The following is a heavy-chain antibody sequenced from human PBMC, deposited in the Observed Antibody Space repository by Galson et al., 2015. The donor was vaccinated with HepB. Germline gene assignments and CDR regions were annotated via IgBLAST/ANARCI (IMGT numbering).Heavy chain of an antibody. Sequence: SLRLSCAASGFTVSSNYMSWVRQAPGKGLEWVSVIYSGGTTYYADSVKGRFTISRDNSKNTLSLEMNSLRVEDTAMYYCTRDQNSGSHSGYWGQGTLVTVSS. CDR3: TRDQNSGSHSGY. J-gene: IGHJ4*02. V-gene: IGHV3-66*01. CDR1: GFTVSSNY. D-gene: IGHD1-26*01. CDR2: IYSGGTT.